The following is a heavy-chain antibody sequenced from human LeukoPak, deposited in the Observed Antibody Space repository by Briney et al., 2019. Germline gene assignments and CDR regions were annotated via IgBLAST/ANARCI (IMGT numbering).Heavy chain of an antibody. CDR2: IYPGDSDT. J-gene: IGHJ6*02. Sequence: GESLKISCKASGYSFTNYWIGWVRQMPGKGLEWMGTIYPGDSDTRYSPSFQGQVTFSANKSINSAYLQWNSLRASDTAIYYCARRSRYYYYGMDVWGQETTVAVSS. D-gene: IGHD2-15*01. CDR1: GYSFTNYW. V-gene: IGHV5-51*01. CDR3: ARRSRYYYYGMDV.